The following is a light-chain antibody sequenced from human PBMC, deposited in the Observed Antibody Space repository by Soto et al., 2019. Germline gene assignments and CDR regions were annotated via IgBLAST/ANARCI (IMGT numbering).Light chain of an antibody. J-gene: IGKJ1*01. CDR1: QGISSY. Sequence: AIRMTQSPSSFSASTGDRVTITCRASQGISSYLAWYQQKPGKAPKLLIYAASTLQSGVPSRFSGSGSGTEFTLTITSLQPEDFATYYCQQYDMFGPGTKVDIK. CDR2: AAS. V-gene: IGKV1-8*01. CDR3: QQYDM.